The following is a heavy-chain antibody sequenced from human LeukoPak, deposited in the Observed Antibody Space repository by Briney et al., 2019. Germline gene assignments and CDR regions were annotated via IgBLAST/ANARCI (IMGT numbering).Heavy chain of an antibody. Sequence: GESLKIPCKGSGYSFTSYWIGWVRQMPGKGLEWMGIIYPGDSDIRYSPSFQGQVTISADKSISTAYLQWSSLKASDTAMYYCARRGTSGFNWFDPWGQGTLVTVSS. J-gene: IGHJ5*02. CDR1: GYSFTSYW. CDR2: IYPGDSDI. CDR3: ARRGTSGFNWFDP. D-gene: IGHD6-19*01. V-gene: IGHV5-51*01.